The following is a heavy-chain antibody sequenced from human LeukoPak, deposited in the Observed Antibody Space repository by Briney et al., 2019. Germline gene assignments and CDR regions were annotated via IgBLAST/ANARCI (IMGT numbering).Heavy chain of an antibody. J-gene: IGHJ4*02. CDR3: ATIVMYYLDF. Sequence: GGSLRLSCAVSGFSFSSYWLSWVRQAPGKGLEWLANIKEDGSETYSVDAVKGRFTVSRDNAKSSLYLQMNSLRAEDTAVYYCATIVMYYLDFWGQGTLVIVSS. CDR1: GFSFSSYW. D-gene: IGHD2/OR15-2a*01. CDR2: IKEDGSET. V-gene: IGHV3-7*01.